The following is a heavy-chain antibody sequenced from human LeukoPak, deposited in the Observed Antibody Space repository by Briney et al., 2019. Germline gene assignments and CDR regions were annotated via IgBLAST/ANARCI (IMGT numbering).Heavy chain of an antibody. CDR3: ARMSGDYDSSGYRY. V-gene: IGHV7-4-1*02. D-gene: IGHD3-22*01. J-gene: IGHJ4*02. CDR1: GYTFTSYG. CDR2: INTNTGNP. Sequence: ASVKVSCKASGYTFTSYGISWVRQAPGQGLEWMGWINTNTGNPTYAQGFTGRFVFSLDTSVSTAYLQISSLKAEDTAVYYCARMSGDYDSSGYRYWGQGTLVTVSS.